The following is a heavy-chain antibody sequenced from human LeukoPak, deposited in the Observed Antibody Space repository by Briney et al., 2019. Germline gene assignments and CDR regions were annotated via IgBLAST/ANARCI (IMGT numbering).Heavy chain of an antibody. D-gene: IGHD6-6*01. CDR2: INHSGST. CDR3: ARETAARDAFDI. V-gene: IGHV4-34*01. Sequence: SETLSLTCAVYGGSFSGYYWSWIRQLPGKGLEWIGEINHSGSTNYNPSLKSRVTISVDTSKNQFSLKLSSVTAADTAVYYCARETAARDAFDIWGQGTMVTVSS. CDR1: GGSFSGYY. J-gene: IGHJ3*02.